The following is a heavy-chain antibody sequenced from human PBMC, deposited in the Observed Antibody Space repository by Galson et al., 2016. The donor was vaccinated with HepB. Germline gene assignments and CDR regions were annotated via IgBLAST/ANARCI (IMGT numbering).Heavy chain of an antibody. CDR3: AKLDCSGGSCYSHY. CDR2: VTSSGNT. J-gene: IGHJ4*02. D-gene: IGHD2-15*01. CDR1: GFTFNNYA. V-gene: IGHV3-23*01. Sequence: SLRLSCAASGFTFNNYAMSWVRQAPGKGLGWVSGVTSSGNTHYVDSVRGQFTISRDIPKNTLYLQMDSLRAEDTAVYYCAKLDCSGGSCYSHYWGKGTLVTVSS.